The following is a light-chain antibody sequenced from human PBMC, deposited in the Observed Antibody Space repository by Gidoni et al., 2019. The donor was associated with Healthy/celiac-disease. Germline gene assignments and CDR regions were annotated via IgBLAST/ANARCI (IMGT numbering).Light chain of an antibody. Sequence: DIVLTQSPGTLSLSPGERATLSCRASQSVSSSYLAWYQQKPGQAPRRLIYGASSRATGIPDRFSGSGSGTDFTLTISRLEPEDFAVYYCQQYGSSPQTFGQGTKVEIK. V-gene: IGKV3-20*01. CDR1: QSVSSSY. CDR3: QQYGSSPQT. CDR2: GAS. J-gene: IGKJ1*01.